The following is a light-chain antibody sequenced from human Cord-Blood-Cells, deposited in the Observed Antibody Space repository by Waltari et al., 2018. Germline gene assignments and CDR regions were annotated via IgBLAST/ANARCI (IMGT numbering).Light chain of an antibody. CDR1: SSTIGAGYD. V-gene: IGLV1-40*01. J-gene: IGLJ3*02. CDR3: QPYDSSLSAWV. Sequence: QSVLTQPPSVSGAPGQRVTISCTGSSSTIGAGYDVHWYQQLPGTAPKLLIYGNGNRPSGVPDLFSGSKSGTSASLAITGLQAEDEADYYCQPYDSSLSAWVFGGGTKLTVL. CDR2: GNG.